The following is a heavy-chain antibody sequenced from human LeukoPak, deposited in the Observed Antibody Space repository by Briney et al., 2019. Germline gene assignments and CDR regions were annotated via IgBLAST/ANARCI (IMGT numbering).Heavy chain of an antibody. D-gene: IGHD2-2*01. CDR2: IIPIFGTA. CDR1: GGTFSSYA. J-gene: IGHJ5*02. Sequence: VASVKVSCKASGGTFSSYAISWVRQAPGQGLERLGGIIPIFGTASYAQKFQGRVTITADESTSTAYMELSSLRSEDTAVYYCARRGCSSTSCYFDWFDPWGQGTLVTVSS. V-gene: IGHV1-69*01. CDR3: ARRGCSSTSCYFDWFDP.